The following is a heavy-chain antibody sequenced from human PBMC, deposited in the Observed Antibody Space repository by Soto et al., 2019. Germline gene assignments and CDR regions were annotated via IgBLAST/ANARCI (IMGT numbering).Heavy chain of an antibody. Sequence: PGGSLRLSCAASGFTFSSYAMHWVRQAPGKGLEWVAVISYDGSNKYYADSVKGRFTISRDNSKNTLYLQMNSLRAEDTAVYYYAREAVGATDWFDPWGQGTLVTVSS. CDR2: ISYDGSNK. D-gene: IGHD1-26*01. V-gene: IGHV3-30-3*01. CDR1: GFTFSSYA. CDR3: AREAVGATDWFDP. J-gene: IGHJ5*02.